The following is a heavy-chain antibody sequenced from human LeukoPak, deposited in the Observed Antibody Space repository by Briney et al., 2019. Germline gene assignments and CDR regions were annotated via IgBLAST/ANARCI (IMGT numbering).Heavy chain of an antibody. V-gene: IGHV3-30-3*01. CDR3: ARIAAAGKVLEYFQH. D-gene: IGHD6-13*01. CDR1: GFTFSSYA. J-gene: IGHJ1*01. Sequence: SLRLSCAASGFTFSSYAMHWVRQAPGKGLEWVAVISYDGSNKYYADSVKGRFTISRDNSKNTLYLQMNSLRAEDTAVYYCARIAAAGKVLEYFQHWGQGTLVTVSS. CDR2: ISYDGSNK.